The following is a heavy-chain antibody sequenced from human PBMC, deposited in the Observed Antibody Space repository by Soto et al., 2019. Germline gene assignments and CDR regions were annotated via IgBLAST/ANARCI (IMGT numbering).Heavy chain of an antibody. D-gene: IGHD2-15*01. V-gene: IGHV4-31*03. CDR3: ARGVAVVVEQNAFDI. CDR1: GGSISSGGYY. J-gene: IGHJ3*02. CDR2: IYYSGST. Sequence: SETLSLTCTVSGGSISSGGYYWSWIRQHPGKGLEWIGYIYYSGSTYYNPSLKSRVTISVDTSKNQFSLKLSSVTAADTAVNYCARGVAVVVEQNAFDIWGQGTMVTVSS.